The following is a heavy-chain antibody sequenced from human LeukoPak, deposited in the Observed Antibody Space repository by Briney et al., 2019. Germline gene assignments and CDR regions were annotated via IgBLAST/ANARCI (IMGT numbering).Heavy chain of an antibody. Sequence: GGSLRLSCAASGFTFSSYSMNWVRQAPGKGLEWVSYTSSSSSTIYYADSVRGRFTISRDNAKNSLYLQMNSLRAEDTAVYYCANDYGDYYRAFDIWGQGTMVTVSS. CDR3: ANDYGDYYRAFDI. CDR1: GFTFSSYS. D-gene: IGHD4-17*01. V-gene: IGHV3-48*01. J-gene: IGHJ3*02. CDR2: TSSSSSTI.